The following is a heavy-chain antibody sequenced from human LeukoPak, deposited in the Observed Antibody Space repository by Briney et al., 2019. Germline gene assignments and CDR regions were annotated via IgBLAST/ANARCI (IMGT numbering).Heavy chain of an antibody. V-gene: IGHV3-48*02. D-gene: IGHD3-22*01. CDR3: ARDQTPHYYDSSGYYRNDAFDI. Sequence: GGSLRLSCAASEFTFSSYSMNWGRQAPGKGLEWVSYISSSSSTIYYADSVKGRFTISRDNAKNSLYLQMNSLRDEDTAVYYCARDQTPHYYDSSGYYRNDAFDIWGQGIMVTVSS. CDR2: ISSSSSTI. J-gene: IGHJ3*02. CDR1: EFTFSSYS.